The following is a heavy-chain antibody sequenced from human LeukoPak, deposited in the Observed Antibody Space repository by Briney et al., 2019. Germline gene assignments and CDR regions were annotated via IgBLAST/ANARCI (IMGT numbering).Heavy chain of an antibody. J-gene: IGHJ6*02. CDR3: AKAQGSSWYSLSYYYGMDV. CDR2: IRYDGGNK. Sequence: PGGSLRLSCAASGFTFSSYGMHWVRQAPGKGLEWVAFIRYDGGNKYYADSVKGRFTISRDNSKNTLYLQMNSLRAEDTAVYYCAKAQGSSWYSLSYYYGMDVWGQGTTVTVSS. D-gene: IGHD6-13*01. V-gene: IGHV3-30*02. CDR1: GFTFSSYG.